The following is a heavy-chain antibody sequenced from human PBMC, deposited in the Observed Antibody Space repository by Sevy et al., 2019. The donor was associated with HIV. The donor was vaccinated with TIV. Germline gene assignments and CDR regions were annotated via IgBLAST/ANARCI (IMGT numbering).Heavy chain of an antibody. J-gene: IGHJ4*02. CDR2: MRSKSDGGAI. CDR1: GFNFNNAW. D-gene: IGHD3-22*01. CDR3: ATGSAYPTGNYYDSSGYYY. V-gene: IGHV3-15*01. Sequence: GGSLRLSCVASGFNFNNAWMSWVRQAPGKGLEWVGSMRSKSDGGAIDYAPPVRGRFTISRDDSMNMLYLKSNSLKSEETAMYYCATGSAYPTGNYYDSSGYYYWGQGTLVTVSS.